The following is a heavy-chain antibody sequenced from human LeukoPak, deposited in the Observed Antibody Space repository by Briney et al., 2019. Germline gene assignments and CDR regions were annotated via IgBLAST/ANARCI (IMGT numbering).Heavy chain of an antibody. J-gene: IGHJ4*02. CDR2: IYSSGSA. Sequence: ASDTLSLTCTVSGGSINSNNYYWGWIRQPPGKGLEWIGSIYSSGSAYYNPSLKSRVTISVDTSKNQFSLRLSSVTAADTAVYYCQSRYLEWLLEYWGQGTLVTVSS. CDR3: QSRYLEWLLEY. V-gene: IGHV4-39*01. D-gene: IGHD3-3*01. CDR1: GGSINSNNYY.